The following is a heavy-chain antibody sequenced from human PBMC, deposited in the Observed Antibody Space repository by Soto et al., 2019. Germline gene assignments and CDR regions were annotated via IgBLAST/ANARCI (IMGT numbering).Heavy chain of an antibody. D-gene: IGHD3-10*01. J-gene: IGHJ5*02. CDR1: GGSISSSNW. CDR3: ARGVLLWFGELLAGPWFDP. CDR2: IYHSGST. V-gene: IGHV4-4*02. Sequence: QVQLQESGPGLVKPSGTLSLTCAVSGGSISSSNWWSWVRQPPGKGLEWIGEIYHSGSTNYNPSRKSRVTISVDKSKNQFSLKLSSVTAADTAVYYCARGVLLWFGELLAGPWFDPWGQGTLVTVSS.